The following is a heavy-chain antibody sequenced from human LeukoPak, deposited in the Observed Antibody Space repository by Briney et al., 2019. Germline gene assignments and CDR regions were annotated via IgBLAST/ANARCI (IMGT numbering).Heavy chain of an antibody. CDR2: IYYSGST. J-gene: IGHJ4*01. V-gene: IGHV4-39*01. CDR1: GGSISSSSYY. D-gene: IGHD3-10*01. CDR3: ARAHYGSGTYYWDY. Sequence: PSETLSLTCTVSGGSISSSSYYWGWIRQPPGKGLEWIGSIYYSGSTYYNPSLKSRVPISVDTSKNQFSLKLSSVTAADTAVYYCARAHYGSGTYYWDYWGHGTLVTVSS.